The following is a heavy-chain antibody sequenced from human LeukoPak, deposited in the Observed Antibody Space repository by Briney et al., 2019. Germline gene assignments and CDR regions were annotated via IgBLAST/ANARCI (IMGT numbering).Heavy chain of an antibody. V-gene: IGHV3-30-3*01. D-gene: IGHD3-9*01. Sequence: GGSLRLSCAASGFTFSSYAMHWVRQAPGKGLEWVAVISYDGSNKYYADSVKGRFTISRDNSKNTLYLQMNSLRAEDTAVYYCARDSGRYFDPWGQGTLVTVSS. J-gene: IGHJ5*02. CDR1: GFTFSSYA. CDR2: ISYDGSNK. CDR3: ARDSGRYFDP.